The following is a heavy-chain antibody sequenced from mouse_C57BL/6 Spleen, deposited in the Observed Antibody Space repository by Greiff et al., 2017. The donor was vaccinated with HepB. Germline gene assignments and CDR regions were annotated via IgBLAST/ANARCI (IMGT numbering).Heavy chain of an antibody. CDR1: GYTFTDYY. D-gene: IGHD1-1*01. CDR2: INPNNGGT. V-gene: IGHV1-26*01. J-gene: IGHJ1*03. CDR3: ARSPITTVVAWYFDV. Sequence: VQLQQSGPELVKPGASVKISCKASGYTFTDYYMNWVKQSHGKSLEWIGDINPNNGGTSYNQKFKGKATLTVDKSSSTAYMELRSLTSEDSAVYYCARSPITTVVAWYFDVWGTGTTVTVSS.